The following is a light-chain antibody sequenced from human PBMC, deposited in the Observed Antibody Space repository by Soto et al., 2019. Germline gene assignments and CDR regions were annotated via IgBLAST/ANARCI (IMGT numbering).Light chain of an antibody. J-gene: IGKJ3*01. V-gene: IGKV1-39*01. CDR2: AAS. CDR3: QQSYSTPFT. CDR1: QSISSY. Sequence: DIQMTQSPSSLSASVGDRVTITCRASQSISSYLNWYQQKPGKAPKLLIYAASSLQSGVPSRFIGSESGTDFTLTISRLQPEDFATYYCQQSYSTPFTFCPGTKVDI.